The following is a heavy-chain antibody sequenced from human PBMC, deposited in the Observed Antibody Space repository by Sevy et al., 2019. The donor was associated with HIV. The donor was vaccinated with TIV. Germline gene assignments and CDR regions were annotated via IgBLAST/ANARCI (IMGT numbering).Heavy chain of an antibody. CDR2: IGSGGTT. V-gene: IGHV3-23*01. Sequence: GGSLRLSCTASGFTFNTYAMSWVRRAPGKGLEWVSAIGSGGTTYYVDFVKGRFTISRDNSKITLYLQMNSLRVDETAVYYCAKNLREKYLEGYFDYWGQRILVTVSS. CDR1: GFTFNTYA. D-gene: IGHD1-20*01. J-gene: IGHJ4*02. CDR3: AKNLREKYLEGYFDY.